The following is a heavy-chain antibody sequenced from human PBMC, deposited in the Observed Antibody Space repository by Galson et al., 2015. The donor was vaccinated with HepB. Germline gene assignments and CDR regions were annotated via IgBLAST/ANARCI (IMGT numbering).Heavy chain of an antibody. CDR1: GYTFTNYY. V-gene: IGHV1-46*03. J-gene: IGHJ4*02. CDR3: ARGDVYHATKYFDY. Sequence: SVKVSCKASGYTFTNYYIHWVRQAPGQGLEWMGIINPGGGSTRYAQKFQGRVTMTRDTSTTTVYMEVSSLRSEDTAVYYCARGDVYHATKYFDYWGQGTLVTVSS. D-gene: IGHD5/OR15-5a*01. CDR2: INPGGGST.